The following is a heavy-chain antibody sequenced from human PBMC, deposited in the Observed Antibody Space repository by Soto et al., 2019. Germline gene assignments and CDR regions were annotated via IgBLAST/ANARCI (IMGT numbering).Heavy chain of an antibody. D-gene: IGHD6-19*01. Sequence: SETLCLTCSVSGGSITSSSYYWGWIRQPPGKGLEWIGSVYYSGSIYYNPSLMSRVTISVDTSKNQFSLKVNSVTAADTAVYYCISYSSGWYYFDYWGQGTLVTVSS. CDR2: VYYSGSI. J-gene: IGHJ4*02. CDR3: ISYSSGWYYFDY. CDR1: GGSITSSSYY. V-gene: IGHV4-39*01.